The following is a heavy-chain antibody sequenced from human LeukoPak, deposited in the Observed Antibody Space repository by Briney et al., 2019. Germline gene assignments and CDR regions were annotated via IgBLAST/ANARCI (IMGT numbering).Heavy chain of an antibody. CDR1: GFTFSNYG. Sequence: PGGSLRLSCAASGFTFSNYGMHWVRQAPGKGLEWVAVIWYDGSNKYYADSVKGRFTISRDNSKNTLYLQMNSLRAEDTAVYYCARTFHSGSYLPDYWGQGTLVTVSS. J-gene: IGHJ4*02. CDR2: IWYDGSNK. CDR3: ARTFHSGSYLPDY. V-gene: IGHV3-33*01. D-gene: IGHD1-26*01.